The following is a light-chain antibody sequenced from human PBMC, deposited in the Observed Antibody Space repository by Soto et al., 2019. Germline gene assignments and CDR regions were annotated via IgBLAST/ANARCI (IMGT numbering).Light chain of an antibody. Sequence: VLTQSAGNPSLSPGERATLSCRASQSVSSSYSAWYQQKPGQAPRLLIYGASTRATGIPARFSGSGSGTEFTLTNSSLQSEEFAVYSCEQYNNWPRTSAQGTKVDIK. J-gene: IGKJ1*01. CDR1: QSVSSSY. CDR2: GAS. CDR3: EQYNNWPRT. V-gene: IGKV3-15*01.